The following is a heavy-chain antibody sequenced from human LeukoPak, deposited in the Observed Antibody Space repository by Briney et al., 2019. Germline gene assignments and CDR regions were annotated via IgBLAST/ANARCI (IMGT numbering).Heavy chain of an antibody. CDR2: IYYSGST. J-gene: IGHJ5*02. CDR1: GGSISSYY. D-gene: IGHD2-21*02. V-gene: IGHV4-59*01. Sequence: SETLSLTCTVSGGSISSYYWSWIRQPPGKGLEWIGYIYYSGSTNYNPSLKSRVTISVDPSKNQFSLKLSSVTAADTAVYYCARSKYCGGDCYSVGWFDPWGQGTLVTVSS. CDR3: ARSKYCGGDCYSVGWFDP.